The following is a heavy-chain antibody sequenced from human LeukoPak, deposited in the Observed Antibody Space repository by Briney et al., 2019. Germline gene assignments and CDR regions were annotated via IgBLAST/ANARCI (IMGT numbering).Heavy chain of an antibody. J-gene: IGHJ5*02. D-gene: IGHD6-13*01. CDR1: GFTFSSYG. CDR3: AKDRSRRVLAAAGLLDP. Sequence: PGRSLRPSCPASGFTFSSYGMHWVRQAPGKGLGWVAVISYDGSNKYYADSVKGRFTISRDNSKNTLYLQMNSLRAEDTAVYYCAKDRSRRVLAAAGLLDPWGQGSQVTVSS. V-gene: IGHV3-30*18. CDR2: ISYDGSNK.